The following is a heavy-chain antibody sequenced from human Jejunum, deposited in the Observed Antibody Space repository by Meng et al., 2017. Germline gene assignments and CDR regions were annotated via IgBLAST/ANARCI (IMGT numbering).Heavy chain of an antibody. V-gene: IGHV7-4-1*02. CDR3: AKKTQGSSGYFDY. D-gene: IGHD2-8*02. CDR1: GYTFITYA. CDR2: INTNTGSP. Sequence: QIQLVQSGAEVKKPGASVRVSCKASGYTFITYAIHWVRQAPGQGLEWMGWINTNTGSPTYAQGLTGRFVFSLDTSLSTAFLQISSLKPEDTAIYYCAKKTQGSSGYFDYWGQGTLVTVSS. J-gene: IGHJ4*02.